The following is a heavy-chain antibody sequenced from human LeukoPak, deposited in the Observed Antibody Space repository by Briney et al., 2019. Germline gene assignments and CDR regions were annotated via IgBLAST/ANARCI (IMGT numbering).Heavy chain of an antibody. J-gene: IGHJ4*02. CDR2: IIPIFGTA. D-gene: IGHD3-22*01. Sequence: SVKVSCKASGGTFSSYAISWVRQAPGQGLEWMGGIIPIFGTANYAQKFQGRVTITTDESTSTAYMELSSLRSEDTAVYYCASSEAKYYYDSSGHFDYWGQGTLVTVSS. V-gene: IGHV1-69*05. CDR1: GGTFSSYA. CDR3: ASSEAKYYYDSSGHFDY.